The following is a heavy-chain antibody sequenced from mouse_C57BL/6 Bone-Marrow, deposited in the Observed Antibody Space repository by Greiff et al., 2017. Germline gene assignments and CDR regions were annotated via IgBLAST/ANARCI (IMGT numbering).Heavy chain of an antibody. CDR3: ARDEGGYAMDY. CDR1: GFTFSDFY. J-gene: IGHJ4*01. V-gene: IGHV7-1*01. Sequence: EVQLVESGGGLVQSGRSLRLSCATSGFTFSDFYMEWVRQAPGKGLEWIAASRNKANDYTTEYSASVKGRFIVSRDTSQSILYLQMNALRAEDTAIYYCARDEGGYAMDYWGQGTSVTVSS. CDR2: SRNKANDYTT.